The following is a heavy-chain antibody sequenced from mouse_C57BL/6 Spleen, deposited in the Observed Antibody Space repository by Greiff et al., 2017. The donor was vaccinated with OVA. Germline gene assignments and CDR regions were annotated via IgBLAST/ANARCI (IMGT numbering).Heavy chain of an antibody. J-gene: IGHJ3*01. CDR1: GFTFSSYA. CDR2: ISSGGDYI. Sequence: EVQVVESGEGLVKPGGSLKLSCAASGFTFSSYAMSWVRQTPEKRLEWVAYISSGGDYIYYADTVKGRFTISRDNARNTLYLQMSSLKSEDTAMYYCTREGGVPFAYWGQGTLVTVSA. V-gene: IGHV5-9-1*02. CDR3: TREGGVPFAY.